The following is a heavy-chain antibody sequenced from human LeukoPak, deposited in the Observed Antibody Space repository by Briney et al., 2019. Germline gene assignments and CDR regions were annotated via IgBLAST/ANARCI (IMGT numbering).Heavy chain of an antibody. D-gene: IGHD6-19*01. J-gene: IGHJ4*02. CDR2: IIPIFHTT. Sequence: SVKVSCKASGGTFTTYTFSWVRQAPGQGLEWMGGIIPIFHTTNYAQSFQGRLTITADESTSTAYMELSSLTFEDTAVYYSARRRPTISVAGNFDYWGQGTLVTVSS. CDR1: GGTFTTYT. V-gene: IGHV1-69*01. CDR3: ARRRPTISVAGNFDY.